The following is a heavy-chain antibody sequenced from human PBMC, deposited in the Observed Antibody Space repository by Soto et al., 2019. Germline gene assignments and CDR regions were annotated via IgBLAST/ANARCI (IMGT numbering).Heavy chain of an antibody. D-gene: IGHD3-3*01. V-gene: IGHV3-23*01. CDR1: GFTFSSYA. CDR2: ISGSGGST. CDR3: AKVRAEGITIFGVVPPRRFDP. Sequence: GGSLRLSCAASGFTFSSYAMSWVRQAPGKGLEWVSAISGSGGSTYYADSVKGRFTISRDNSKNTLYLQMNSLRAEDTAVYYCAKVRAEGITIFGVVPPRRFDPWGQGTLVTVSS. J-gene: IGHJ5*02.